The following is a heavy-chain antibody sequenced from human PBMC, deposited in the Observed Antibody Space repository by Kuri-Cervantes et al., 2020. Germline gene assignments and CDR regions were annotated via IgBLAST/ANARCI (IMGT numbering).Heavy chain of an antibody. CDR3: ASQGDLGY. V-gene: IGHV3-23*01. Sequence: GESLKISCAASGFTFSSYAMSWVRQAPGKGPEWVSAISGSGGSTYYADSVKGRFTISRDNSKNSLYLQMNSLRAEDTAVYYCASQGDLGYWGQGTLVTVSS. CDR2: ISGSGGST. J-gene: IGHJ4*02. D-gene: IGHD3-16*01. CDR1: GFTFSSYA.